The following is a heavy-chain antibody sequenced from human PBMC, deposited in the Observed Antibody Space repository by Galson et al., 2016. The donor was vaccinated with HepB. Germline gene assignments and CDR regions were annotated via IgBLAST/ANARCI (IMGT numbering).Heavy chain of an antibody. CDR3: ARSNYFSNGAINWGDAFDI. CDR2: INPNSGAT. J-gene: IGHJ3*02. D-gene: IGHD2-8*01. Sequence: SVKVSCKASGYTFTGYYIYWMRQAPGHGLEWMGWINPNSGATNYPQKFQGRVTMTRDTSISTAYMELSRLRSDDTAVYYCARSNYFSNGAINWGDAFDIWGQGTMVTVSS. V-gene: IGHV1-2*02. CDR1: GYTFTGYY.